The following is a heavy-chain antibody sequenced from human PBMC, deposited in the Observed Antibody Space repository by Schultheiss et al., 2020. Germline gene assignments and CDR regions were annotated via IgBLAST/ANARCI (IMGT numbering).Heavy chain of an antibody. J-gene: IGHJ6*02. CDR3: ARDPNDFGGNSYYYYGLDV. Sequence: GGSLRLSCAASGFTFSSYSMNWVRQAPGKGLEWVSYISFSTTTRYYADSVKGRFTISRDNARNSLFLQMNSLRAEDTAVYYCARDPNDFGGNSYYYYGLDVWGHVTTVTVSS. CDR2: ISFSTTTR. V-gene: IGHV3-48*01. D-gene: IGHD4-23*01. CDR1: GFTFSSYS.